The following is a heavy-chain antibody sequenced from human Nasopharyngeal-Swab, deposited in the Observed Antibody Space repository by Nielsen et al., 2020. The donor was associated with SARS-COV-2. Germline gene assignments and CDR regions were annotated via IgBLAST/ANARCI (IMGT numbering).Heavy chain of an antibody. CDR1: GYSISSGYY. Sequence: SETLSLTCTFSGYSISSGYYWGWIRQPPGKGLEWIGSIYHSGSTYYNPSLKSRVTISVDTSKNQFSLKLSSVTAADTAVYYCARVLYNYYYYYYMDVWGKGTTVTVSS. J-gene: IGHJ6*03. D-gene: IGHD2-8*01. CDR2: IYHSGST. V-gene: IGHV4-38-2*02. CDR3: ARVLYNYYYYYYMDV.